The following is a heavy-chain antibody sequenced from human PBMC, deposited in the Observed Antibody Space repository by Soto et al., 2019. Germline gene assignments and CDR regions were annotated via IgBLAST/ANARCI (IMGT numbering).Heavy chain of an antibody. Sequence: GGSLRLCCAAPGFPFSRYWMHWVRQDPVKGLVWVSRIKSDGSDIRYADAVKGRFTISRDNGKNTLYLQMNSLRVEDTAIYYCAESISERGLGYWGQGT. CDR3: AESISERGLGY. V-gene: IGHV3-74*01. D-gene: IGHD5-12*01. CDR1: GFPFSRYW. J-gene: IGHJ4*02. CDR2: IKSDGSDI.